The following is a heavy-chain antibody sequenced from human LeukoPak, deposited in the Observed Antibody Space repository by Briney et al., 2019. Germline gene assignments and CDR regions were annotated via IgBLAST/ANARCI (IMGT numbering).Heavy chain of an antibody. CDR3: ARLTADGRLYFVD. CDR1: GFTVNSNY. D-gene: IGHD6-13*01. Sequence: GGSLRLSCAASGFTVNSNYLSWVRQAPGKGLEWVSTLYDTGNTYYANSVKGRFSISRDNSKNTLFLQMNSLRAEDTAVYYCARLTADGRLYFVDWGPGTLVTVSS. J-gene: IGHJ4*02. CDR2: LYDTGNT. V-gene: IGHV3-53*01.